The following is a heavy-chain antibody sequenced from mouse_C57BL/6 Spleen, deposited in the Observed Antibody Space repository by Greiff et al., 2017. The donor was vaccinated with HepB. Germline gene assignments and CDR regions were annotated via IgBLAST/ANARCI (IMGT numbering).Heavy chain of an antibody. CDR1: GFTFSDYY. V-gene: IGHV5-12*01. CDR2: ISNGGGST. J-gene: IGHJ4*01. Sequence: EVMLVESGGGLVQPGGSLKLSCAASGFTFSDYYMYWVRQTPEKRLEWVAYISNGGGSTYYPDTVKGRFTISRDNAKNTLYLQMSRLKSEDTAMYYCARRGYAMDYWGQGTSVTGSS. CDR3: ARRGYAMDY.